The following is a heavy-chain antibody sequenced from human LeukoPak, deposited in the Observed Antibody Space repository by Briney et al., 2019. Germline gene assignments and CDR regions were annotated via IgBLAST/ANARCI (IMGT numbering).Heavy chain of an antibody. CDR3: AAWGSPTGY. D-gene: IGHD3-16*01. CDR2: IVVCSGNT. CDR1: GCTFTSSA. V-gene: IGHV1-58*01. Sequence: ASVKVSCKASGCTFTSSAVQWVGQARGQRLEGIGWIVVCSGNTNYAQKFQESVTITRDMSTSTAYMELSSLRSEDTAVYYCAAWGSPTGYWGQGTLVTVSS. J-gene: IGHJ4*02.